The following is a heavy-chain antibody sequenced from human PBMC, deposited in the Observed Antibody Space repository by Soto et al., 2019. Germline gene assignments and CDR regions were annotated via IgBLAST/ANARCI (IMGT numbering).Heavy chain of an antibody. J-gene: IGHJ4*02. D-gene: IGHD1-26*01. V-gene: IGHV3-48*03. CDR1: GFTFSSYE. Sequence: EVQLVESGGGLVQPGGSLRLSCAASGFTFSSYEMNWVRQAPGKGLEWVSYISSSGSTIYYADSVKGRFTISRDNAKNSLYLQMNSLRAEDTAVYYCARVGVPRKPFDYWGQGTRVTVSS. CDR3: ARVGVPRKPFDY. CDR2: ISSSGSTI.